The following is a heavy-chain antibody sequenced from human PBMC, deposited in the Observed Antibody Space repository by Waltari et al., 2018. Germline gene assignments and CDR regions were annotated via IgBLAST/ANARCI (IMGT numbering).Heavy chain of an antibody. CDR1: GFTFSSYE. CDR3: ARAGLAQDIVVVPAASDFDY. V-gene: IGHV3-48*03. J-gene: IGHJ4*02. D-gene: IGHD2-2*01. CDR2: ISSSGSTI. Sequence: EVQLVESGGGLVQPGGSLRLSCAASGFTFSSYEMNWVRQAPGKGLEWVSYISSSGSTIYYADSGKGRVTISRDNAKNSLYLQMNSLRAEDTAVYYCARAGLAQDIVVVPAASDFDYWGQGTLVTVSS.